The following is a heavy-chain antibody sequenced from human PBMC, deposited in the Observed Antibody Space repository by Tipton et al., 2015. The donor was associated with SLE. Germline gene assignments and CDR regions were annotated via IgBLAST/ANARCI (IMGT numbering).Heavy chain of an antibody. D-gene: IGHD6-19*01. CDR1: GGSFSGYY. J-gene: IGHJ2*01. Sequence: LRLSCAVYGGSFSGYYGSWIRQPPGKGLEWIGEINHSGSTNYNPSLKSRVTISVDTSKNQFSLKLSSVTAADTAVYYCARGISSGWWNYWGRGTLVTVSS. V-gene: IGHV4-34*01. CDR3: ARGISSGWWNY. CDR2: INHSGST.